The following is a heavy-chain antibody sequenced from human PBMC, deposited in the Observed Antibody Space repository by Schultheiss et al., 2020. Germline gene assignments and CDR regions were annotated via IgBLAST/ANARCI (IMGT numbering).Heavy chain of an antibody. CDR1: GFTFSSYS. Sequence: GGSLRLSCAASGFTFSSYSMNWVRQAPGKGLEWVSSISSSSSYIYYADSVKGRFTISRDNAKNSLYLQMNSLRAEDTAVYYCARDQSSWGAAHDAFDIWGEGTMVNVSS. J-gene: IGHJ3*02. D-gene: IGHD3-16*01. V-gene: IGHV3-21*01. CDR3: ARDQSSWGAAHDAFDI. CDR2: ISSSSSYI.